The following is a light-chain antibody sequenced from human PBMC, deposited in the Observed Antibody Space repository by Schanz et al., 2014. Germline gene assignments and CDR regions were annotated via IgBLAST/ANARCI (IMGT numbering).Light chain of an antibody. CDR1: SSDVGSYDR. Sequence: QSALTQPPSVSGSPGQSVTISCTGTSSDVGSYDRVSWYQQPPGTAPKVMIFEVNNRPSGVPDRFSGSKSGNTASLTISGLQAEDEADYYCCSYAGSSTRHWVFGGGTKLTVL. CDR2: EVN. V-gene: IGLV2-18*02. CDR3: CSYAGSSTRHWV. J-gene: IGLJ3*02.